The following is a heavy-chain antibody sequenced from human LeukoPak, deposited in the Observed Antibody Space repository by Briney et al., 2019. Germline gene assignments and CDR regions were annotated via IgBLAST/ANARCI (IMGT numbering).Heavy chain of an antibody. CDR3: ARDSGRLVPAHGQRHY. V-gene: IGHV1-18*01. CDR2: ISAYNGNT. Sequence: ALVKVSCKASGYTFTSYGISWVRQAPGQGLEWMGWISAYNGNTNYAQKLQGRVTMTTDTSTSTAYMELRSLRSDDTAVYYCARDSGRLVPAHGQRHYWGQGTLVTVSS. J-gene: IGHJ4*02. CDR1: GYTFTSYG. D-gene: IGHD3-9*01.